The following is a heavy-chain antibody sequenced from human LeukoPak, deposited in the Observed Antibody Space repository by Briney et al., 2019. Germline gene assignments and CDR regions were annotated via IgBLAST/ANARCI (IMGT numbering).Heavy chain of an antibody. D-gene: IGHD3-22*01. J-gene: IGHJ3*02. CDR2: IYHSGGT. CDR3: ARGPYSYDSSGAFDI. CDR1: GYSISSGYY. Sequence: PSETLSLTCTVSGYSISSGYYWGWIRQPPGKGLEWIGSIYHSGGTYYNPSLKSRVTISVDTSKNQFSLKLRSVTAADTAVYYCARGPYSYDSSGAFDIWGQGTMVTVSS. V-gene: IGHV4-38-2*02.